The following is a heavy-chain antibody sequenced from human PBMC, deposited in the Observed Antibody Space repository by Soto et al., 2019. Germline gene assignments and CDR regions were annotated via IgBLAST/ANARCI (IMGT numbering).Heavy chain of an antibody. V-gene: IGHV3-30*18. CDR3: AKDLSNTMVRGVIPQSPPGY. CDR2: ISYDGSNK. J-gene: IGHJ4*02. D-gene: IGHD3-10*01. Sequence: GGSLRLSCAASGFTFSSYGMHWVRQAPGKGLEWVAVISYDGSNKYYADSVKGRFTISRDNSKNTLYLQMNSLRAEDTAVYYCAKDLSNTMVRGVIPQSPPGYWGQGTLVTVSS. CDR1: GFTFSSYG.